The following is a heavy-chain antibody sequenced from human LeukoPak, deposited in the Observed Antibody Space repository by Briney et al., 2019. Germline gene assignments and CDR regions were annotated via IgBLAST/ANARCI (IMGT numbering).Heavy chain of an antibody. CDR3: ARREPNRDFDY. V-gene: IGHV1-2*02. D-gene: IGHD5-24*01. CDR2: INPNINGT. Sequence: ASVKVSCKASGYTFTGYYIHWVRQAPGQGLEWMGWINPNINGTNYAQKFQGRVTMTRDTSISTAYMELSRLRSDDTAVYYCARREPNRDFDYWGQGTLVTVSS. J-gene: IGHJ4*02. CDR1: GYTFTGYY.